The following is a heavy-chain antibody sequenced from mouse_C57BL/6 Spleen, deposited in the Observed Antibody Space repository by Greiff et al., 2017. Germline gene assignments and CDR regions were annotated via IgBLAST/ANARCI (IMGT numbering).Heavy chain of an antibody. V-gene: IGHV1-52*01. CDR2: IDPSDSET. CDR1: GYTFTSYW. J-gene: IGHJ4*01. Sequence: QVQLKQPGAELVRPGSSVKLSCKASGYTFTSYWMHWVKQRPIQGLEWIGNIDPSDSETHYNQKFKDKATLTVDKSSSTAYMQLSSLTSEDSAVYYCARSRSNLYAMDYWGQGTSVTVSS. D-gene: IGHD2-5*01. CDR3: ARSRSNLYAMDY.